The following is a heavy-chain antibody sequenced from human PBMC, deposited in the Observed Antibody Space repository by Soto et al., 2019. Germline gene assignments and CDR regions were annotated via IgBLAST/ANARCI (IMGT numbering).Heavy chain of an antibody. CDR2: IDHSGST. CDR1: GGSFSGYY. J-gene: IGHJ5*02. V-gene: IGHV4-34*01. D-gene: IGHD6-13*01. Sequence: PSETLSLTCAVYGGSFSGYYWSWIRQPPGKGLEWIGGIDHSGSTKYNPSLESRLTISVDTPKNQFSLKLTSVTAADTALYYCARGTRGRSSSRFVPWGQGTLVTVSS. CDR3: ARGTRGRSSSRFVP.